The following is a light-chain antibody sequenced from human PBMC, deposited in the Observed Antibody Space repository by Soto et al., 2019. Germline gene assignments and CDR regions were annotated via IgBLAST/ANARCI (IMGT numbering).Light chain of an antibody. CDR2: KAS. V-gene: IGKV1-5*03. J-gene: IGKJ2*01. CDR3: QQYSSYPYT. Sequence: DIQMTQSPSIVSASVGDGVTIACRASQSVTLWLTWYQQKPGKAPKLLPYKASTLESGVPSRFSGNGSETDFTLTISSLQPDDIGTYYCQQYSSYPYTFGQGTKLEIK. CDR1: QSVTLW.